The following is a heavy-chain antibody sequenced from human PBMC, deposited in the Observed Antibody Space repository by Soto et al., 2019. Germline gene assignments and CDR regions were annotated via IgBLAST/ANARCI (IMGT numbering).Heavy chain of an antibody. V-gene: IGHV4-39*01. J-gene: IGHJ6*02. Sequence: SETLSLICTVSGGSISSSSYYWGWIRQPPGKGLEWIGSIYYSGSTYYNPSLKSRVTISVDTSKNQFSLKLSSVTAADTAVYYCARTVVPAAMGGYYYYGMDVWGQGTTVTVSS. CDR1: GGSISSSSYY. CDR3: ARTVVPAAMGGYYYYGMDV. D-gene: IGHD2-2*01. CDR2: IYYSGST.